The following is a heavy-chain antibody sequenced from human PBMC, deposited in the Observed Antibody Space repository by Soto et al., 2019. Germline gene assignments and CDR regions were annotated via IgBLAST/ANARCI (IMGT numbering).Heavy chain of an antibody. CDR3: ARDPPPPFTYYYDSCGYFD. Sequence: EVQLVESGGGLVKPGGSLRLSCAASGFTFSSYSMNWVRQAPGKGLEWVSSISSSSSYIYYADSVKGRFTISSDHAKNSLYRQMANLGAEDTAVSYCARDPPPPFTYYYDSCGYFDWGQGTPVTVSS. J-gene: IGHJ4*02. CDR2: ISSSSSYI. V-gene: IGHV3-21*01. CDR1: GFTFSSYS. D-gene: IGHD3-22*01.